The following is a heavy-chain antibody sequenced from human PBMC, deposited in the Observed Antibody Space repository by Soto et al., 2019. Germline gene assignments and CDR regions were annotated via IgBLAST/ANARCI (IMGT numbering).Heavy chain of an antibody. CDR2: ISGGAGST. J-gene: IGHJ4*02. CDR1: GFTFNTYT. D-gene: IGHD3-3*01. V-gene: IGHV3-23*01. Sequence: GGSLRLSCAASGFTFNTYTMTWVRQAPGKGLEWVSGISGGAGSTYYADTVKGRFTISRDNFEKTLFLQMNSLRAEDTAVYYCARVVDSGITIFGVVGGGSFDKWGQGTLVTVSS. CDR3: ARVVDSGITIFGVVGGGSFDK.